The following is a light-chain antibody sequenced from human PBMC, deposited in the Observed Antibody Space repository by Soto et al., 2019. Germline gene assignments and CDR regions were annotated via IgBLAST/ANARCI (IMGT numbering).Light chain of an antibody. V-gene: IGLV2-14*03. CDR3: CSYTSSSTLV. J-gene: IGLJ2*01. CDR2: DVS. Sequence: QSALTQPASVSGSPGQSITISCTGTSSDVGGYNYVSWYQHHPGKAPKLMIYDVSNRPSGVSNRFSGSKSGNTASLTISGLQAEDEADYYCCSYTSSSTLVFGGGTKVTVL. CDR1: SSDVGGYNY.